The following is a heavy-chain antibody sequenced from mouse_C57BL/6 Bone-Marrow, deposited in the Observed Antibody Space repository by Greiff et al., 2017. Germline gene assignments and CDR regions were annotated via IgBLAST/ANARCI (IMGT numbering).Heavy chain of an antibody. J-gene: IGHJ3*01. V-gene: IGHV14-4*01. CDR1: GFTFKDDY. CDR3: TRIAY. CDR2: IDPENGDT. Sequence: EVKLVESGAELVRPGASVKLSCTASGFTFKDDYMHWVKQRPEQGLEWIGWIDPENGDTEYASKFQGKATITVDKSSNTAYLQRSSLTSEDTAVYYCTRIAYWGQGTLVTVSA.